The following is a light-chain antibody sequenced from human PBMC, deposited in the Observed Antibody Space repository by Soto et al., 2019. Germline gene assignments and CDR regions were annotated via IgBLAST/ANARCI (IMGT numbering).Light chain of an antibody. V-gene: IGKV3-20*01. CDR2: DTS. J-gene: IGKJ1*01. CDR1: QSVRDRY. CDR3: QQYGSSPGT. Sequence: IVFTQCPGTLCLSPWEGATLSFMASQSVRDRYLAWYQQKPGQAPSLLIYDTSTRATGVPDRFSGSGSGTDFALTISRVEPEDFAVYFCQQYGSSPGTFGQGTNVDI.